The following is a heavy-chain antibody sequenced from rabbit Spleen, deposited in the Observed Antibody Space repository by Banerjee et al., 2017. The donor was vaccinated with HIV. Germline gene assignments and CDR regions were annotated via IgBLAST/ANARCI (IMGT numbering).Heavy chain of an antibody. V-gene: IGHV1S40*01. CDR2: IYTGNGHT. CDR1: GFSFSRSYD. J-gene: IGHJ6*01. CDR3: ARDTASSFSSYGMDL. D-gene: IGHD8-1*01. Sequence: LVESGGGLVKPGASLTLTCTASGFSFSRSYDMCWVRQAPGKGLEWIGCIYTGNGHTHYASWAKGRFTISITSSTTVTLQMTRLTAADTATYFCARDTASSFSSYGMDLWGPGTLVTVS.